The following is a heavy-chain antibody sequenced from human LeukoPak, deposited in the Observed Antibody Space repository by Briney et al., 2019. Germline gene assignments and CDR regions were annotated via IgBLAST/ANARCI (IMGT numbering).Heavy chain of an antibody. CDR3: AREVRKAAAGPTRYFQH. V-gene: IGHV3-66*01. CDR1: GFTVSSNY. D-gene: IGHD6-13*01. Sequence: QTGGSLRLSCAASGFTVSSNYMSWVRQAPGKGLEWVSVIYSGGSTYYADSVKGRFTISRDNSKSTLYLQMNSLRAEDTAVYYCAREVRKAAAGPTRYFQHWGQGTLVTVSS. CDR2: IYSGGST. J-gene: IGHJ1*01.